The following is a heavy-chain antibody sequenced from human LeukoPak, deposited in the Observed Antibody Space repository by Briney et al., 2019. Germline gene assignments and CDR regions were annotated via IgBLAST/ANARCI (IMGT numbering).Heavy chain of an antibody. D-gene: IGHD5-12*01. V-gene: IGHV5-51*01. Sequence: GESLKISCKGSGYSFTSYWIGWVRQMPGKGLEWMGIIYPGDSDTRYSPSFQGQVTISADKSISTAYLQWSSLKASDTAMYYCARTTRPPGYSGYGMDVWGQGTTVTVSS. CDR1: GYSFTSYW. CDR3: ARTTRPPGYSGYGMDV. J-gene: IGHJ6*02. CDR2: IYPGDSDT.